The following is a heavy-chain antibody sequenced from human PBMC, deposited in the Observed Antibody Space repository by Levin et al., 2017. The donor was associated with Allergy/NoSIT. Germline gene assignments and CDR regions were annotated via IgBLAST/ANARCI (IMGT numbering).Heavy chain of an antibody. Sequence: GESLKISCAASGFTFSSYAMHWVRQAPGKGLEWVAVISYDGSNKYYADSVKGRFTISRDNSKNTLYLQMNSLRAEDTAVYYCARDVGGSIAAAGTAPDIWGQGTMVTVSS. V-gene: IGHV3-30-3*01. D-gene: IGHD6-13*01. CDR1: GFTFSSYA. CDR3: ARDVGGSIAAAGTAPDI. CDR2: ISYDGSNK. J-gene: IGHJ3*02.